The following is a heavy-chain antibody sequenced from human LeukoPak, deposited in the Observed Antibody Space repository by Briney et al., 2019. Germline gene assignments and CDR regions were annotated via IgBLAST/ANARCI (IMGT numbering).Heavy chain of an antibody. CDR3: ARDLGPYYYDSSGYYYGY. V-gene: IGHV3-74*01. J-gene: IGHJ4*02. CDR2: INSDGSST. Sequence: PGGSLRLSCAASGFTFSSYWMHWVRQAPGKGLVWVSRINSDGSSTSYADSVKGRFTISRDNAKNTLYLQMNSLRAEDTAGYYCARDLGPYYYDSSGYYYGYWGQGTLVTVSS. CDR1: GFTFSSYW. D-gene: IGHD3-22*01.